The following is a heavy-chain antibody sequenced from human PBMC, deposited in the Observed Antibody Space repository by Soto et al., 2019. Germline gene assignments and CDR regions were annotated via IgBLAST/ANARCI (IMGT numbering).Heavy chain of an antibody. D-gene: IGHD6-19*01. CDR3: AKDRSGWYVGYFDY. J-gene: IGHJ4*02. CDR2: ISGSGGST. V-gene: IGHV3-23*01. CDR1: GFTFSSYA. Sequence: GGSLRLSCAASGFTFSSYAMSWVRQAPGKGLEWVSAISGSGGSTYYADSVKGRFTISRDNSKNTLYLQMNSLRAEDTAAYYCAKDRSGWYVGYFDYWGQGTLVTVSS.